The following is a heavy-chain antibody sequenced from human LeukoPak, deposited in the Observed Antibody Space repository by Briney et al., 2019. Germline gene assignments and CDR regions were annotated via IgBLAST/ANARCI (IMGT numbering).Heavy chain of an antibody. D-gene: IGHD6-19*01. Sequence: SETLSLTCAVSGYSISSGYYWGWIRQPPGKGLEWIGSIYHSGSTYYNPSLKSRVTISVDTSKNQFSLKLSSVTAADTAVYYCTTEHLLAEAGFFGYWGQGTLVTVSS. CDR3: TTEHLLAEAGFFGY. CDR2: IYHSGST. J-gene: IGHJ4*02. CDR1: GYSISSGYY. V-gene: IGHV4-38-2*02.